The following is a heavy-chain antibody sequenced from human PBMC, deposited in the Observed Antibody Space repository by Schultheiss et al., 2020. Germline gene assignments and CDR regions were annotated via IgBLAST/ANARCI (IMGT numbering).Heavy chain of an antibody. V-gene: IGHV3-9*01. CDR1: GFTFRNYG. CDR2: ISWNSGSI. CDR3: AKHWGHYSDSGSSWFDY. J-gene: IGHJ4*02. Sequence: GGSMRLSCAASGFTFRNYGMHWVRQAPGKGLEWVSGISWNSGSIGYADSVKGRFTISRDNSRSTLYLEMNSLRAEDTAVYYCAKHWGHYSDSGSSWFDYWGPGTLVTVAS. D-gene: IGHD3-10*01.